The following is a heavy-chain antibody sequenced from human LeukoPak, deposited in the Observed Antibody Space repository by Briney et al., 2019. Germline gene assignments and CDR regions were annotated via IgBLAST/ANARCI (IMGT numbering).Heavy chain of an antibody. CDR1: GFTFSSYS. V-gene: IGHV3-48*01. Sequence: PGGSLRLSCAASGFTFSSYSMNWVRQVPGKGLEWLSYITSTSDTIYYADSVKGRFTISRDNAKNSLYLQMNSLRAEDTAVYYCARGRYNWNWFDPWGQGTVVTVSS. CDR2: ITSTSDTI. D-gene: IGHD1-1*01. J-gene: IGHJ5*02. CDR3: ARGRYNWNWFDP.